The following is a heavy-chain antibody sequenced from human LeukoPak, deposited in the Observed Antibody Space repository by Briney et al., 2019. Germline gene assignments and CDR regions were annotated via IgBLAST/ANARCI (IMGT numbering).Heavy chain of an antibody. V-gene: IGHV3-23*01. Sequence: GGSLRLSCAASGFTFSSYAMSWVRQAPGKGLEWVSDISGSGGTTYYADSVKGRFTISRDNSKNTLYLQMNSLRADDTAVYYCAKGMGDIILVPTAIDQWGQGTLVTVS. J-gene: IGHJ5*02. D-gene: IGHD2-2*01. CDR3: AKGMGDIILVPTAIDQ. CDR2: ISGSGGTT. CDR1: GFTFSSYA.